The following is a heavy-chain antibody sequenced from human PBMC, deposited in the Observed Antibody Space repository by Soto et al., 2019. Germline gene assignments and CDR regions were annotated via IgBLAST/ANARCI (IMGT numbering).Heavy chain of an antibody. CDR2: MYHSGST. CDR1: GGSISSGDYY. CDR3: ARVPDY. V-gene: IGHV4-30-2*01. D-gene: IGHD2-2*01. J-gene: IGHJ4*02. Sequence: PSETLSLTCTIAGGSISSGDYYWSWIRQPPGKGLEWIGYMYHSGSTYYNPSLKSRVTISIDRSKNQFSLKLSSVTAADTAVYYCARVPDYWGQGILVTVSS.